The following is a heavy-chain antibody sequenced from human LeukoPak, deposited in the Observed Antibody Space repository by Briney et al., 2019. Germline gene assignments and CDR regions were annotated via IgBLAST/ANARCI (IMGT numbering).Heavy chain of an antibody. CDR3: ARDRYGSGSPDDAFDI. CDR2: IYYSGST. V-gene: IGHV4-59*01. Sequence: SETLSLTCTVSGGSMTNVYWSWIRQPPGKGLEWIGYIYYSGSTNYNPSLKSRVTISVDTSKDQFSLKLSSVTAADTAVYYCARDRYGSGSPDDAFDIWGQGTMVTVSS. D-gene: IGHD3-10*01. J-gene: IGHJ3*02. CDR1: GGSMTNVY.